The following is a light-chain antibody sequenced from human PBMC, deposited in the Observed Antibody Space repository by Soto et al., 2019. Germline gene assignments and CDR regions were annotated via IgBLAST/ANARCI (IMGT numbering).Light chain of an antibody. J-gene: IGKJ2*01. CDR2: AAA. V-gene: IGKV1-39*01. Sequence: DLQMTQSPSSLSASLGDRVTITCRASQNINSHLNWYQQKPGKDPKVLIYAAASLQSGVPSRFSGSRAGTAVFLLISSLVHADFVAYYCRQSRISTLHTFGKGTKVEIE. CDR3: RQSRISTLHT. CDR1: QNINSH.